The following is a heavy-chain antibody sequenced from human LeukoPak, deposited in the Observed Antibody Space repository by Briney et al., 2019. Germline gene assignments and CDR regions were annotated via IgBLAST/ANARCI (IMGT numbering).Heavy chain of an antibody. Sequence: GASVKVSCKASGYTCTTYGISWVRQAPGQGLEWMGGIIPIFGRADYAQKFQDIVTITADESTSTVYMELSSLRSEDTAVYYCARGETILNWFDPWGQGTLVTVSS. CDR1: GYTCTTYG. CDR3: ARGETILNWFDP. D-gene: IGHD1-1*01. CDR2: IIPIFGRA. J-gene: IGHJ5*02. V-gene: IGHV1-69*13.